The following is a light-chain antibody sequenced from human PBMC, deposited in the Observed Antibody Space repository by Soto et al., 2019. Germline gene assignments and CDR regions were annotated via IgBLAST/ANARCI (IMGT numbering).Light chain of an antibody. V-gene: IGKV1-5*03. J-gene: IGKJ1*01. CDR3: QHYNSYSEA. CDR1: QTISSW. CDR2: KAS. Sequence: DIQITQSPSSLSAAVGHRVTITFRSSQTISSWLAWYQQKPGKAPKLLIYKASTLKSGVPSRFSGSGSGTEFTLTISSLQTDDFATYYCQHYNSYSEAFGKGTKVDIK.